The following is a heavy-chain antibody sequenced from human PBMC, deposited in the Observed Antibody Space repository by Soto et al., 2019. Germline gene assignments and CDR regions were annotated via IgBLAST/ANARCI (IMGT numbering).Heavy chain of an antibody. D-gene: IGHD3-10*01. Sequence: EVQLLESGGALVQPGGSLRLSCAASGFTFSGYAMTWVRQAPGKGLEWVSSTGGSGVATYYADSVTGRFTISRDNSKNTLYLPMDSLRAEDTAVYYCAKDSPFSGTGRLAFDYWGQGTLVTVSS. CDR2: TGGSGVAT. J-gene: IGHJ4*02. CDR3: AKDSPFSGTGRLAFDY. CDR1: GFTFSGYA. V-gene: IGHV3-23*01.